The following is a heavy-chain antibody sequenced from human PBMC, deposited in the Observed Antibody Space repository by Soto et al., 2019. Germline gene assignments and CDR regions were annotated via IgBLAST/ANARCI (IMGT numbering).Heavy chain of an antibody. CDR3: ARHKTTMVRGVISGEYYYYGMDV. Sequence: GESLKISCKGSGYSFTSYWIGWVRQMPGKGLEWMGIIYPGDSDTRYSPSFQGQVTISADKSISTAYLQWSSLRASDTAMYYCARHKTTMVRGVISGEYYYYGMDVWGQGTTVTVSS. CDR2: IYPGDSDT. D-gene: IGHD3-10*01. V-gene: IGHV5-51*01. CDR1: GYSFTSYW. J-gene: IGHJ6*02.